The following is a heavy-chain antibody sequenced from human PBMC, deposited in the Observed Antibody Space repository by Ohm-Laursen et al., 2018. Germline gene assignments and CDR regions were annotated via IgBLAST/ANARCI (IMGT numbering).Heavy chain of an antibody. J-gene: IGHJ4*02. CDR2: MNPNSGNT. D-gene: IGHD4-23*01. V-gene: IGHV1-8*01. Sequence: ASVKVSCKASGYTFTSYDINWVRQATGQGLEWMGWMNPNSGNTGYAQKFQGRVTMTRNTSISTAYVELSSLRSEDTAVYYCARTLRGGDYDGFWGQGTLVTVSS. CDR1: GYTFTSYD. CDR3: ARTLRGGDYDGF.